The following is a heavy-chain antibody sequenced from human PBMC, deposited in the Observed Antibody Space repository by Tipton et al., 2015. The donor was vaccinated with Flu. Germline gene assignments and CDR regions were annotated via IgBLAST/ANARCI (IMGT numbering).Heavy chain of an antibody. J-gene: IGHJ4*02. V-gene: IGHV3-9*01. CDR1: GFTFGDYA. CDR3: AKDLSVVVAASGYFDY. Sequence: SLRLSCTASGFTFGDYAMYWVRQAPGKGLEWVSGISWNSGSIDYADSVKGRFTISRDNPKNTLYLQVNSLRAEDTAVYYCAKDLSVVVAASGYFDYWGQGTLVTVSS. CDR2: ISWNSGSI. D-gene: IGHD2-15*01.